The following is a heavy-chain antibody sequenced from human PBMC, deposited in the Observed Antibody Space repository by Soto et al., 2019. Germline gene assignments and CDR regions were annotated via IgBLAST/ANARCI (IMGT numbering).Heavy chain of an antibody. CDR3: AKDRHWETLYYAMNV. CDR1: GFSFRNYG. V-gene: IGHV3-30*18. J-gene: IGHJ6*02. D-gene: IGHD1-26*01. Sequence: EQVVESGGGVVQPGRSLRLSCAASGFSFRNYGMHWVRQVPGKGLEWVAVISYDGGSKYYADSVKGRFTISRDNSENTLYLQMSSLRGDDTAVYYCAKDRHWETLYYAMNVWGQGTTVTVSS. CDR2: ISYDGGSK.